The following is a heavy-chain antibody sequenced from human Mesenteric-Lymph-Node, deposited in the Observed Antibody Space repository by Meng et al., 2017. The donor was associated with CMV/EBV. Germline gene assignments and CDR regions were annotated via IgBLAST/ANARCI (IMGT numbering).Heavy chain of an antibody. J-gene: IGHJ5*02. CDR2: MTNSDSQI. Sequence: GESLKISCVASGFTFSSYTMNWVRQAPGKGLEWVASMTNSDSQIYYADSVRGRFTISRDNAKNSLYLQMNSLRAEDTAVYYCARDQGPITIFGVVISMGGWFDPWGQGTLVTVSS. D-gene: IGHD3-3*01. CDR1: GFTFSSYT. CDR3: ARDQGPITIFGVVISMGGWFDP. V-gene: IGHV3-21*01.